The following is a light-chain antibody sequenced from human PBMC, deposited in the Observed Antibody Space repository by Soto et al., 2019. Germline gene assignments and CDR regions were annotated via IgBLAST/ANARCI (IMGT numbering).Light chain of an antibody. V-gene: IGLV6-57*04. CDR2: EDN. J-gene: IGLJ2*01. CDR1: SGDIASNF. Sequence: NFMLTQPHSVSESPGKTVTISCTRSSGDIASNFVQWYQQRPGSAPTAVIYEDNQRSSGVPDRFSGSIDSSSNSASLTISGLKTEDEADYYCHSFATGHLAVIFGGGTRLTVL. CDR3: HSFATGHLAVI.